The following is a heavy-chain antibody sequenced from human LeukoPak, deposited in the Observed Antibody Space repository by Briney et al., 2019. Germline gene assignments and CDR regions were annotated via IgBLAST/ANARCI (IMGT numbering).Heavy chain of an antibody. CDR1: GGSFSGYY. CDR2: IFYSGST. J-gene: IGHJ4*02. V-gene: IGHV4-59*01. Sequence: SETLSLTCAVYGGSFSGYYWSWIRQPPGKGLEWIGYIFYSGSTNYNPSLKSRVTISVDTSKNQFSLKLSSVTAVDTAVYYCARGEWDLLFDYWGQGTLVTVSS. D-gene: IGHD1-26*01. CDR3: ARGEWDLLFDY.